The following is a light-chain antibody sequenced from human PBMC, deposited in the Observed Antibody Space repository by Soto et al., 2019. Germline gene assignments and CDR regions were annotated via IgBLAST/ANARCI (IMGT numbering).Light chain of an antibody. J-gene: IGKJ5*01. CDR1: QSVGSD. V-gene: IGKV3-15*01. Sequence: VITRAPTTQNMCQGDRPTLSCRASQSVGSDLAWYQQKRGQAPRLLIYGASTRATGIPARFSGSGSETEFTLTIRSLQSEDFAVYYCQQYNNWPSFGQGTLL. CDR2: GAS. CDR3: QQYNNWPS.